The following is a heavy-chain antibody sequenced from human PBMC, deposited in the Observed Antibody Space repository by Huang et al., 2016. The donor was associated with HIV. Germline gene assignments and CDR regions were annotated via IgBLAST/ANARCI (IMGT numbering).Heavy chain of an antibody. CDR2: IYPRASET. D-gene: IGHD5-18*01. Sequence: EVLLVQSGAELKGPGESLKISCKASGYGFSSYWIGWVRQKPGKGLEWMGIIYPRASETTYSPSFDGQVTISADNSTRTAYLQWESLKSPDTAIYFCARQVDGFRSHFDFWGQGTLVSVSS. J-gene: IGHJ4*02. CDR3: ARQVDGFRSHFDF. CDR1: GYGFSSYW. V-gene: IGHV5-51*01.